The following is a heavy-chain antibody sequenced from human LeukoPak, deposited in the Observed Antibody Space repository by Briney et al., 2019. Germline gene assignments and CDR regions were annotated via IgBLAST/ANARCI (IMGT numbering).Heavy chain of an antibody. CDR2: IYRSGIT. CDR1: GYSISSGYH. V-gene: IGHV4-38-2*01. J-gene: IGHJ3*02. D-gene: IGHD3-9*01. CDR3: ARHDWTFDI. Sequence: SETLSLTCLVSGYSISSGYHWGWIRQPPGKGLDWIGSIYRSGITYYNPSLKSRVTISVDTSKNQFSLKLSSVTAADTAVYYCARHDWTFDIWGQGTMVTATS.